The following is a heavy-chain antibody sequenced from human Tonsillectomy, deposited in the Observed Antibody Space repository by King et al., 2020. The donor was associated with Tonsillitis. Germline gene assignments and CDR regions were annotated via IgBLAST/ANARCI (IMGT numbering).Heavy chain of an antibody. J-gene: IGHJ4*02. D-gene: IGHD2-15*01. CDR2: IYDSGST. V-gene: IGHV4-39*01. Sequence: QLQESGPGLGKPSETLSLTCTVSGGSISSSSYYWGWIRQPPGKGLEWIGSIYDSGSTYFNPSLKVPVTISVDTSKNQFSLKLSSVTAADTAVYYCASLDCSGGSCAFVYWGQGTLVTVSS. CDR1: GGSISSSSYY. CDR3: ASLDCSGGSCAFVY.